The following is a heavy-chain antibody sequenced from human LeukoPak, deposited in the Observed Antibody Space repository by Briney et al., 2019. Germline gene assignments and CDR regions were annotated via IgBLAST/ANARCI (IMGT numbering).Heavy chain of an antibody. CDR1: GGSFSGYY. CDR3: ARGDRYCTNGVCYRSRKYYFDY. V-gene: IGHV4-34*01. D-gene: IGHD2-8*01. Sequence: SETLSLTCAVYGGSFSGYYWSWIRQPPGKGLEWIGEINHSGSTNYNPSLKSRVTISVDTSKNQFSLKLSSVTAADTAVYYCARGDRYCTNGVCYRSRKYYFDYWGQGTLVTVSS. CDR2: INHSGST. J-gene: IGHJ4*02.